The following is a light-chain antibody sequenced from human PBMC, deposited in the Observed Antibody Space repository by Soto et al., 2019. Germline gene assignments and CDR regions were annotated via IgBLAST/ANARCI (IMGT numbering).Light chain of an antibody. J-gene: IGKJ2*01. Sequence: EIVLTQSPATLSLSPGERATLSCRASQSVSSYLAWYQQKPGQAPRLLIYDASNRATGIPARFSGGGSGTDFSLTISSIEPEHFAVYYCQQRFNWPRFTFGQATKLAIK. CDR1: QSVSSY. CDR2: DAS. V-gene: IGKV3-11*01. CDR3: QQRFNWPRFT.